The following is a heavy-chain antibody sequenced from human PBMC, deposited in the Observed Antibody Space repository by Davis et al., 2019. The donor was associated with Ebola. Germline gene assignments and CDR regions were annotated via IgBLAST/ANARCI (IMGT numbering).Heavy chain of an antibody. CDR3: ASPRPGLYGDSYYSVDV. D-gene: IGHD4-17*01. CDR1: GFTFSSYS. J-gene: IGHJ6*02. Sequence: PGGSLRLSCAASGFTFSSYSMTWVRQAPGKGLEWVSSISRSSDYIYYAASVKGRFTISRDNAKNSLYLQMNSLRAEDTAVYYCASPRPGLYGDSYYSVDVWGQGTTVTVS. CDR2: ISRSSDYI. V-gene: IGHV3-21*01.